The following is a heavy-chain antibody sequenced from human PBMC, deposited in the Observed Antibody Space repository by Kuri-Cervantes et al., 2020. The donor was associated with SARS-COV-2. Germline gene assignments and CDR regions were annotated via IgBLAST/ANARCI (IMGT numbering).Heavy chain of an antibody. V-gene: IGHV3-33*01. CDR3: VRDGDHWNFDY. CDR1: GFTFSSYG. Sequence: GESLKISCAASGFTFSSYGMHWVRQAPGKGLEWVAVIWYDGGNKYYADSVKGRFTLFRDNAKNMLFLQMNSLRAEDTAVYYCVRDGDHWNFDYWGQGTLVTVSS. D-gene: IGHD1-1*01. J-gene: IGHJ4*02. CDR2: IWYDGGNK.